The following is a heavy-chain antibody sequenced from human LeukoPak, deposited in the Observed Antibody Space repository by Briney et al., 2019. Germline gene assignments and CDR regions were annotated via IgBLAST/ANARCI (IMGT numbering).Heavy chain of an antibody. Sequence: PGGSLRLSCAASGFTFDDYGMSWVRQAPGKGLEWVSGINWNGGSTGYADSVKGRFTISRDNAKDSLYLQMNSLRAEDTALYYCARVIPCYYDSSGYYYYFGYWGQGTLVTVSS. V-gene: IGHV3-20*04. D-gene: IGHD3-22*01. CDR3: ARVIPCYYDSSGYYYYFGY. CDR1: GFTFDDYG. J-gene: IGHJ4*02. CDR2: INWNGGST.